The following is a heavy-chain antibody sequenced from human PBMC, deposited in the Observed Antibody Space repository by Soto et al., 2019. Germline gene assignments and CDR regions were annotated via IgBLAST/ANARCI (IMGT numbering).Heavy chain of an antibody. D-gene: IGHD2-2*01. CDR2: IYYSGST. CDR1: GGSISSSSYY. CDR3: ASQDIVVVPAAMWTVYYYGMDV. J-gene: IGHJ6*02. Sequence: SETLSLTCTVSGGSISSSSYYWGWIRQPPGKGLEWIGSIYYSGSTYYNPSLKSRVTISVDTSKNQFSLKLSSVTAADTAVYYCASQDIVVVPAAMWTVYYYGMDVWGQGTTVTVSS. V-gene: IGHV4-39*01.